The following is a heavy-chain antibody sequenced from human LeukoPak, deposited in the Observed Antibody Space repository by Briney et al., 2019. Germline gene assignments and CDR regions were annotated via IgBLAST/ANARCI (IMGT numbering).Heavy chain of an antibody. J-gene: IGHJ4*02. Sequence: GGSLSLLCGLWGLHYKSYAMRGLRQALGRAGEWVSSNSGCGCRTFYEPFVKGRFTISRDNSKNTLYMQMNSLRAEDTAVYYCAKDHLGDTAMVWGVLGGAYFDYWGEGTLVTVSS. V-gene: IGHV3-23*01. CDR2: NSGCGCRT. CDR3: AKDHLGDTAMVWGVLGGAYFDY. D-gene: IGHD5-18*01. CDR1: GLHYKSYA.